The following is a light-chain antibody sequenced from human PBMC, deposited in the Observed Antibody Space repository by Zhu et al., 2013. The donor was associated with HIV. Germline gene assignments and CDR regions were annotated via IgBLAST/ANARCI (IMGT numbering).Light chain of an antibody. Sequence: SYELTQPPSVSVSPGQTASITCSGDKLGDKYASWYQQKPGQAPVLVVYGTANRPSGIPERISGSTSGNTATLTITRVEAGDEADYFCQVWDIVGDHPVFGGGTKLTVL. CDR1: KLGDKY. CDR3: QVWDIVGDHPV. J-gene: IGLJ3*02. V-gene: IGLV3-1*01. CDR2: GTA.